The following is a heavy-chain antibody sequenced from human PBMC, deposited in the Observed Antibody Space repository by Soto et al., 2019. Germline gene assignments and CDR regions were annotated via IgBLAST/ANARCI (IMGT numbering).Heavy chain of an antibody. CDR2: IYHSAST. CDR3: AGGIAAAGTQRGGY. D-gene: IGHD6-13*01. CDR1: GGPISSSNW. Sequence: SETLSLTCAVSGGPISSSNWWSWVRQPPGKGLEWIGEIYHSASTNYNPYRKSRVTISVDKSKQQFSMKLSSVTAADTAVYYCAGGIAAAGTQRGGYWGQGTLVTVYS. V-gene: IGHV4-4*02. J-gene: IGHJ4*02.